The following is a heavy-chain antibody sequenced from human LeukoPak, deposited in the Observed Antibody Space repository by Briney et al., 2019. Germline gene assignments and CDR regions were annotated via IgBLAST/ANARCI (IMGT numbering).Heavy chain of an antibody. CDR3: ARGRRNWNDDPSFDY. V-gene: IGHV4-30-2*01. Sequence: SQTLSLTCTVSAGSITSDDSYWSWIRQPPGKGLEWIGYIYHSGTAYYNPSLKSRVTMSVDRSKNQFSLKVSSVTAADTAVYYCARGRRNWNDDPSFDYWGQGTLVTVSS. D-gene: IGHD1-20*01. CDR1: AGSITSDDSY. CDR2: IYHSGTA. J-gene: IGHJ4*02.